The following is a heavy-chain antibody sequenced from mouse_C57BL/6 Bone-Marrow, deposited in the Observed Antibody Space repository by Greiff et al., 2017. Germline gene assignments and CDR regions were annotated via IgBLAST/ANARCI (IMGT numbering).Heavy chain of an antibody. Sequence: VKLMESGAELARPGASVKLSCKASGYTFTSYGISWVKQRTGQGLEWIGEIYPRSGNTYYNEKFKGKATLTADKSSSTAYMELRSLTSEDSAVYFCARGGITTPFDVWGTGTTVTVSS. D-gene: IGHD2-4*01. V-gene: IGHV1-81*01. CDR2: IYPRSGNT. CDR1: GYTFTSYG. CDR3: ARGGITTPFDV. J-gene: IGHJ1*03.